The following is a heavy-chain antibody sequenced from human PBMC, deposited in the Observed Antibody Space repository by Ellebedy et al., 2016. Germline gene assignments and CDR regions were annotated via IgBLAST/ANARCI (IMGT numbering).Heavy chain of an antibody. V-gene: IGHV3-30*03. D-gene: IGHD3-10*01. Sequence: GGSLRLSXAASGFAFSRFDIHWVRQAPGKGLEWVALTAYAGSEKFYADSVKGRFTISRDNFKNTLYLQMNSLRVEDTAVYYCARDGSPSYGGPFDIWGQGTTITVIS. CDR2: TAYAGSEK. CDR1: GFAFSRFD. CDR3: ARDGSPSYGGPFDI. J-gene: IGHJ3*02.